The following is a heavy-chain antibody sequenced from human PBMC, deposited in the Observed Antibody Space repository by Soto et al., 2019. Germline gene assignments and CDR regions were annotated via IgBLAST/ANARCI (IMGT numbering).Heavy chain of an antibody. CDR3: AKASRKGSAIAFDY. D-gene: IGHD3-10*01. Sequence: QVQLVQSGAELKKPGASVKVSCKASGYTFSNYDMNWVRQATGQGPEWIGWVNPNNGDTGYAQKFQGRVTLTTDISTATAYMRLTSLRSEDTAIYYCAKASRKGSAIAFDYWGQGTLLTVSS. V-gene: IGHV1-8*01. CDR1: GYTFSNYD. J-gene: IGHJ4*02. CDR2: VNPNNGDT.